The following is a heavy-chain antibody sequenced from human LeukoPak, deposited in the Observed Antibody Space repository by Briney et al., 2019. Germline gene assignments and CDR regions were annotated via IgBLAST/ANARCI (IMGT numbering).Heavy chain of an antibody. V-gene: IGHV4-38-2*02. J-gene: IGHJ4*02. CDR3: ARGSRTGWYYFDY. CDR1: GYSISSGYY. D-gene: IGHD6-19*01. Sequence: SETLPLTCTVSGYSISSGYYWGWIRQPPGKGLEWIGSIYHSGSTYYNPSLKSRVTISVDTSKNQFSLKLSSVTAADTAVYYCARGSRTGWYYFDYWGQGTLVTVSS. CDR2: IYHSGST.